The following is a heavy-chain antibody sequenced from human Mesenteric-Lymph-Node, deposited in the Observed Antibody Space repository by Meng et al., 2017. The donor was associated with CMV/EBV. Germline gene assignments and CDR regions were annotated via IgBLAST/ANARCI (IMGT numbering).Heavy chain of an antibody. V-gene: IGHV4-34*01. J-gene: IGHJ6*02. D-gene: IGHD3-16*02. CDR3: ARYESFSGMYV. CDR2: INHSGST. CDR1: GGSFSGYY. Sequence: SETLSLTCAVYGGSFSGYYWSWIRQPPGKGLEWIGEINHSGSTNYNPSLKSRVTISVDTSKNQFSLKLSSVTAADTAVYYCARYESFSGMYVWGQGTTVTVSS.